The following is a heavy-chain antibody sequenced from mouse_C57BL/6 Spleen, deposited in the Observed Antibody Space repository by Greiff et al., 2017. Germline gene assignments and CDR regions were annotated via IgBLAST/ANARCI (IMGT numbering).Heavy chain of an antibody. J-gene: IGHJ1*03. V-gene: IGHV1-62-2*01. CDR3: ARHEDNYDSGYMDD. CDR2: FYPGSGST. CDR1: GYTFTEYT. Sequence: QVQLQQPGAELVKPGASVKLSCKASGYTFTEYTIHWVKQRPGQGLEWIGWFYPGSGSTKYNEKFKDKATLTADKSSSTVYMELSRWTSEDSAVXYCARHEDNYDSGYMDDWGTGTTVTVSS. D-gene: IGHD2-4*01.